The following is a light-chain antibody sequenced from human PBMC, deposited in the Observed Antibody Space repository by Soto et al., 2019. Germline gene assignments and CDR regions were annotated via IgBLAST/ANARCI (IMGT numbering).Light chain of an antibody. CDR2: GAT. V-gene: IGKV3-15*01. J-gene: IGKJ1*01. CDR3: QHGRA. CDR1: QYVGPN. Sequence: EIVMTQSPATLSVSPGERATLSCRASQYVGPNVDWYQQIPGQAPRLLIYGATTRVTGIAARFSGSGSGTDFTLTISSLQSVDSAVYYCQHGRAFGPGTKVEI.